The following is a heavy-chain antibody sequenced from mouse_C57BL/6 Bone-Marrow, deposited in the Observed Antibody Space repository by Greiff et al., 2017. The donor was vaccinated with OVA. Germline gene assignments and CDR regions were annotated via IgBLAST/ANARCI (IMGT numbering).Heavy chain of an antibody. CDR2: INPYNGGT. CDR3: AREALNYFDY. Sequence: EVKLQESGPVLVKPGASVKMSCKASGYTFTDYYMNWVKQSHGKSLEWIGVINPYNGGTSYNQKFKGKATLTVDKSSSTAYMELNSLTSEDSAVYYCAREALNYFDYWGQGTTLTVSS. CDR1: GYTFTDYY. D-gene: IGHD3-1*01. V-gene: IGHV1-19*01. J-gene: IGHJ2*01.